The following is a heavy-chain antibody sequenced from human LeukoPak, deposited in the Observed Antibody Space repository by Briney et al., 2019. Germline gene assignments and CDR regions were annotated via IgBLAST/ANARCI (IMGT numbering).Heavy chain of an antibody. D-gene: IGHD3-3*01. CDR2: ISGSGGST. J-gene: IGHJ5*02. V-gene: IGHV3-23*01. Sequence: GGSLRLSCAASGFTFSSYGIHWVRQAPGKGLEWVSAISGSGGSTYYADSVKGWFTISRDNSKNTLYLQMNSLRAEDTAVYYCAKSPTWSGTDNWFDPWGQGTLVTVSS. CDR3: AKSPTWSGTDNWFDP. CDR1: GFTFSSYG.